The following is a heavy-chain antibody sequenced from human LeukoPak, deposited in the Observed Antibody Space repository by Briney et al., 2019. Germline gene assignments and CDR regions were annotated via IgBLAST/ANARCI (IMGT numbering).Heavy chain of an antibody. J-gene: IGHJ4*02. CDR1: GFTFSSYA. CDR3: AKDLSGSIGGY. CDR2: ISGSGGST. V-gene: IGHV3-23*01. Sequence: GGPLRLSCAASGFTFSSYAMSWVRQAPGKGLEWVSAISGSGGSTYYADSVKGRFTISRDNSKNTLYLQMNSLRAEDTAVYYCAKDLSGSIGGYWGQGTLVTVSS. D-gene: IGHD3-16*01.